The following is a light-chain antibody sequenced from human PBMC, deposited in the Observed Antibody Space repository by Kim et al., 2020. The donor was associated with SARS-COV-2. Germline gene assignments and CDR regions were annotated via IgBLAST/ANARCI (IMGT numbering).Light chain of an antibody. Sequence: PGERTTLSCRANENIDNNLAWDQQKPGQAPRLLNYGASTRATDIPARFSGSGSGKEFTLIISRLQSEDFAVYYCQQYSHWPPYAFGKGTKLEI. J-gene: IGKJ2*01. CDR3: QQYSHWPPYA. V-gene: IGKV3-15*01. CDR2: GAS. CDR1: ENIDNN.